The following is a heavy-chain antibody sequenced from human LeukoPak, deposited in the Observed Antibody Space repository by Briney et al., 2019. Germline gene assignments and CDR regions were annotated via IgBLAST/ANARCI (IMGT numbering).Heavy chain of an antibody. D-gene: IGHD4-17*01. CDR3: ARLRGAMTPVTSDFDY. V-gene: IGHV4-39*01. Sequence: SETLSLTCTVSGGSICGSSYYWAWIRQPPGKGLEWVGSGFYSGSAYYNPPLKSRLTISVDTSKNQFSLDLRSVTAADTAVYYCARLRGAMTPVTSDFDYWGQGILVTVSS. CDR2: GFYSGSA. CDR1: GGSICGSSYY. J-gene: IGHJ4*02.